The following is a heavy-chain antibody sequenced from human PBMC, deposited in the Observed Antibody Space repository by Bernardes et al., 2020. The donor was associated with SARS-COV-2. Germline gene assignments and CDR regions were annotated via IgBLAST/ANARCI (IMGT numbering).Heavy chain of an antibody. J-gene: IGHJ6*02. CDR2: IHPADSDT. CDR1: GYKFTSYW. V-gene: IGHV5-51*01. Sequence: GASLKISCQGSGYKFTSYWIAWVRPMPGKGLEWMGIIHPADSDTRYSPSFQGQVTISADKSIDTAYLQWRSLKAPDTAMYYCARVPVASGSYFRWGPTTRRYYSGMDVWGQGTTVIVSS. D-gene: IGHD1-26*01. CDR3: ARVPVASGSYFRWGPTTRRYYSGMDV.